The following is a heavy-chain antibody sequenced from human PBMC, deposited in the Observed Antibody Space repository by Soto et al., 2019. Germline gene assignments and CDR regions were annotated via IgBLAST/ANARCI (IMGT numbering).Heavy chain of an antibody. D-gene: IGHD2-15*01. CDR3: AKASSVVVVAANFDY. J-gene: IGHJ4*02. Sequence: ASVKVSCKASGYTFTGYYMHWVRQAPGQGLEWMGWINPNSGGTNYAQKFQGRVTMTRDTSISTAYMELSRLRSDDTAVYYCAKASSVVVVAANFDYWGQGTLVTVSS. V-gene: IGHV1-2*02. CDR1: GYTFTGYY. CDR2: INPNSGGT.